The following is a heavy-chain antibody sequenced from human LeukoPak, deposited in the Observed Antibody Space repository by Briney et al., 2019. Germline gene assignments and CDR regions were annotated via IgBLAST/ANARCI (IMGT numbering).Heavy chain of an antibody. CDR3: ARQVGYTSSSRWFDP. D-gene: IGHD6-6*01. CDR1: GGSMSSSDYY. J-gene: IGHJ5*02. V-gene: IGHV4-39*01. Sequence: PSETLSLTCTVSGGSMSSSDYYWGWIRQPPGKGLEWIGSIYYGGSTYYNPSLKSRVTISVDTSKNQFSLKLRSVTAVDTAVYYCARQVGYTSSSRWFDPWGQGTLVTVSS. CDR2: IYYGGST.